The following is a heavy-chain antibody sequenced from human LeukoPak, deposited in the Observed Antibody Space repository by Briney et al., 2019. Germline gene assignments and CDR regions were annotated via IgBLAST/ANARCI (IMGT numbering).Heavy chain of an antibody. D-gene: IGHD5-12*01. CDR3: ASDIVATSGDF. CDR1: GFTFSSYG. V-gene: IGHV3-23*01. CDR2: ISGSAYNT. Sequence: PGGSLRLSCAAAGFTFSSYGMSWVRQAPGKGLEWVSTISGSAYNTYYADSVQGRFTISRDNARNSLYLQMNGLRAEDTAVYYCASDIVATSGDFWGQGTLVTVSS. J-gene: IGHJ4*02.